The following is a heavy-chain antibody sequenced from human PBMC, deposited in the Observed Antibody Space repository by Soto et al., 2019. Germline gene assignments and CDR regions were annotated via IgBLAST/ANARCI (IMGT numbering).Heavy chain of an antibody. D-gene: IGHD4-17*01. Sequence: QVQLVQSGAEVKKPGSSVKVSCKASGGTFSSDAISWVRQAPGQGLEWMGGIIPIFGTANYAQKFQGRVMITADESTSTAYSELISMRSEDTAVYYCARNDYGDYEGPPNRRYFDLWGRGTLVTVSS. CDR1: GGTFSSDA. V-gene: IGHV1-69*12. J-gene: IGHJ2*01. CDR2: IIPIFGTA. CDR3: ARNDYGDYEGPPNRRYFDL.